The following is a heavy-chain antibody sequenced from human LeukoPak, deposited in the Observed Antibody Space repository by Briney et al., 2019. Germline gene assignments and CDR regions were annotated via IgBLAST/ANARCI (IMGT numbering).Heavy chain of an antibody. V-gene: IGHV3-66*02. Sequence: PGGSLRLSCAASGLSVSSNYMSLVRQAPGKGLEWVSVLYSDGTTYYADSVKGRFTISRDNSKNTLYLQMNSLRAEDTAVYYCVRGMGVSMLYYFGYWGQGTLVTVSS. J-gene: IGHJ4*02. CDR1: GLSVSSNY. D-gene: IGHD3-10*01. CDR2: LYSDGTT. CDR3: VRGMGVSMLYYFGY.